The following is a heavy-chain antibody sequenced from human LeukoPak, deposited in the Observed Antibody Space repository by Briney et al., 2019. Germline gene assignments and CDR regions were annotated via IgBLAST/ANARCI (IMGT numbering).Heavy chain of an antibody. J-gene: IGHJ6*03. CDR3: ARVGGYCSSTSCQLYYYYYYYMDV. CDR1: GLTVRNNY. D-gene: IGHD2-2*01. V-gene: IGHV3-53*01. CDR2: IYSDGST. Sequence: GGSLRLSCAASGLTVRNNYMSWVRQSPGKGLEWVSVIYSDGSTYYEDSVKGRFTISRDNAKNTLYLQMNSLRAEDTAVYYCARVGGYCSSTSCQLYYYYYYYMDVWGKGTTVTISS.